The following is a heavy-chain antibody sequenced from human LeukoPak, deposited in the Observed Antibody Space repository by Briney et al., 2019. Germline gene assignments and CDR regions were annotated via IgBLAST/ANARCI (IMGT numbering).Heavy chain of an antibody. V-gene: IGHV3-33*01. Sequence: PGGSLRLSCAASGFTFSSYGMHWVRQAPGKGLEWVAVIWYDGSNKYYADSVKGRFTISRDNSKNTLYLQMNSLRAEDTAVYYCARRGYSSGWYYFDYWGQGTPVTVSS. CDR1: GFTFSSYG. J-gene: IGHJ4*02. D-gene: IGHD6-19*01. CDR3: ARRGYSSGWYYFDY. CDR2: IWYDGSNK.